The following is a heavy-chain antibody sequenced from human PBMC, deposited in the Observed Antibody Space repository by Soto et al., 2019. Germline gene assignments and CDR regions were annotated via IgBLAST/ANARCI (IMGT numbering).Heavy chain of an antibody. V-gene: IGHV3-23*01. D-gene: IGHD6-13*01. CDR2: ISGSGVST. CDR1: GFTFSNYA. J-gene: IGHJ6*03. Sequence: EVQLLESGGGLVQPGGSLRLSCAASGFTFSNYAMSWVRQAPGKGLEWVSAISGSGVSTYYADSVKGRFTISRDNSKNTLYLQMNSLRAEDTAVYYCAKKGIPYSISWYGYMDVWGKGTTVTVSS. CDR3: AKKGIPYSISWYGYMDV.